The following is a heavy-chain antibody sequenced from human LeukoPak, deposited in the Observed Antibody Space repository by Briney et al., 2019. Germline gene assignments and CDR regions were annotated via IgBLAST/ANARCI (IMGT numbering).Heavy chain of an antibody. D-gene: IGHD3-22*01. CDR3: AKDGTYYYDSSGYSFDY. CDR1: GFTFSSYE. CDR2: IRYDGSNK. J-gene: IGHJ4*02. Sequence: EGSLRLSCAASGFTFSSYEMNWVRQAPGKGLEWLAFIRYDGSNKYYADSVKGRFTISRDNSKNTLYLQMNSLRAEDTAVYYCAKDGTYYYDSSGYSFDYWGQGTLVTVSS. V-gene: IGHV3-30*02.